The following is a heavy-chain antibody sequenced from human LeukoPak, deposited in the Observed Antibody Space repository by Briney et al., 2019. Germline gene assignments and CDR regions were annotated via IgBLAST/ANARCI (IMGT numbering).Heavy chain of an antibody. CDR3: ARRCLSCYSFDY. Sequence: PSETLSLTCIVSGGSISSSSYYWGWIRQPPGKGLEWIGSINYSENTYYNPSLKSRGTISVDTSKNQFSLKLSSVTAADTAMYYCARRCLSCYSFDYWGRGTLVTVSS. V-gene: IGHV4-39*01. CDR1: GGSISSSSYY. D-gene: IGHD2-2*01. CDR2: INYSENT. J-gene: IGHJ4*02.